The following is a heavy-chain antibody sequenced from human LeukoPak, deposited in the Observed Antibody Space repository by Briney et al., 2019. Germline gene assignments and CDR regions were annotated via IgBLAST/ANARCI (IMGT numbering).Heavy chain of an antibody. D-gene: IGHD6-13*01. Sequence: SETLSLTCTVSGGSISSGGYYWSWIRQHPGKGLEWIGYIYYSGSTYYNPSLKSRVTISVDTSKNQFSLKLSSVTAADTAVYFCAGSSAGMAPRRWGQGTLVTVSS. CDR3: AGSSAGMAPRR. V-gene: IGHV4-31*03. CDR1: GGSISSGGYY. J-gene: IGHJ4*02. CDR2: IYYSGST.